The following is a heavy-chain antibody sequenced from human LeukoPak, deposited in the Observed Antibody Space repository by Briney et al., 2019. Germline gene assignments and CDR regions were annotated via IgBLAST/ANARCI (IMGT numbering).Heavy chain of an antibody. Sequence: SETLSLTCAVYGGSFSGYYWSWIRQPPGKGLEWIGEINHSGSTNYNPSLKSRVTISVDTSKNQFSLKLSSVTAADTAVYYCARAPRYYYDSSGDAFDIWGQGTMVTVSS. V-gene: IGHV4-34*01. CDR2: INHSGST. D-gene: IGHD3-22*01. CDR3: ARAPRYYYDSSGDAFDI. CDR1: GGSFSGYY. J-gene: IGHJ3*02.